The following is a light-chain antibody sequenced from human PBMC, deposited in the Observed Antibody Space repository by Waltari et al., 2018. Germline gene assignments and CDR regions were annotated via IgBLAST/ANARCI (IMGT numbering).Light chain of an antibody. CDR2: AAS. CDR1: EGLRND. J-gene: IGKJ4*01. CDR3: LQDYVFPLT. V-gene: IGKV1-6*01. Sequence: ANPITPSSPSLSGSVGDRVTLTCRASEGLRNDLGWYQQKPGKAPRLLIFAASTLQSGVPSRFSGSGSGTDFTLTISSLQPEDFATYFCLQDYVFPLTFGGGTTVDI.